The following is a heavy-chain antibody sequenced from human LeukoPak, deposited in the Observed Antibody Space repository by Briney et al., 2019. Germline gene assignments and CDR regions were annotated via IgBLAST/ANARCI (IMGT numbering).Heavy chain of an antibody. D-gene: IGHD3-10*01. CDR1: GYTFTGYY. CDR2: INPSGGST. CDR3: ARDRITVVRNPLDY. Sequence: GASVKVSCKAYGYTFTGYYMHWVRQAPGQGLEWMGIINPSGGSTSYAQKFQGRITMTRDTSTSTVYMEVSSLRSEDTAVYYCARDRITVVRNPLDYWGQGTLVTVSS. J-gene: IGHJ4*02. V-gene: IGHV1-46*01.